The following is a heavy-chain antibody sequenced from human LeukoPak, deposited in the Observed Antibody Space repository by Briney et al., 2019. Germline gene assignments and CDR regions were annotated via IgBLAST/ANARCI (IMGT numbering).Heavy chain of an antibody. CDR2: ISAYNGNT. CDR1: DYTFTSYG. CDR3: ARAQPYSSSWYWGYYYYYMDV. V-gene: IGHV1-18*01. Sequence: GASVKVSCKASDYTFTSYGISWVRQAPGQGLEWMGWISAYNGNTNYAQKLQGRVTMTTDTSTSTAYMELRSLRSDDTAVYYCARAQPYSSSWYWGYYYYYMDVWGKGTTVTISS. J-gene: IGHJ6*03. D-gene: IGHD6-13*01.